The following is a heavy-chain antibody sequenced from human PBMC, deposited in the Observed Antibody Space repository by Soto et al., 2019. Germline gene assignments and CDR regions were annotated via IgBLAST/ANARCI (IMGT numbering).Heavy chain of an antibody. V-gene: IGHV4-34*01. J-gene: IGHJ4*02. CDR1: GGSFSGSY. CDR2: FNHNGNT. Sequence: QVQLQQWGAGLLKPSETLSLTCAVSGGSFSGSYWSWIRQPPGKGLAWIGEFNHNGNTNYNPSLESRVTISLDTSKNQFSLTVTSVTAADTAVYSCARALGGVTYLKLWGQGTLVTVSS. CDR3: ARALGGVTYLKL. D-gene: IGHD3-10*01.